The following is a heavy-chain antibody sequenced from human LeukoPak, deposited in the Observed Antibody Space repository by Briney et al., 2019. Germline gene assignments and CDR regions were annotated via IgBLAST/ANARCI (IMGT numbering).Heavy chain of an antibody. J-gene: IGHJ4*02. CDR3: AREVDDILTGPEYYFDY. CDR1: GYTFTSYY. Sequence: ASVKVSCKASGYTFTSYYMHWVRQAPGQGLEWMGIINPSGGSTSYAQKFQGRVTMTRDTSTSTVYMELSSLRSEDTAVYYCAREVDDILTGPEYYFDYWGQGTLVTVSS. V-gene: IGHV1-46*01. D-gene: IGHD3-9*01. CDR2: INPSGGST.